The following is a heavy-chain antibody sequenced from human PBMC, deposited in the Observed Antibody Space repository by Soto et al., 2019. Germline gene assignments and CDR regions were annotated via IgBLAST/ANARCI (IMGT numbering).Heavy chain of an antibody. CDR2: INPSSGRT. CDR1: GYTFTSYS. D-gene: IGHD2-15*01. J-gene: IGHJ6*02. Sequence: ASVKVSCKASGYTFTSYSMHWVRQAPGQGLEWMGIINPSSGRTSYAQNFQGRVTMTSDTSTSIVYMEMSSLKSEDTAVYYCARDHNFGFILYAMDVWGQGTTVTVS. V-gene: IGHV1-46*01. CDR3: ARDHNFGFILYAMDV.